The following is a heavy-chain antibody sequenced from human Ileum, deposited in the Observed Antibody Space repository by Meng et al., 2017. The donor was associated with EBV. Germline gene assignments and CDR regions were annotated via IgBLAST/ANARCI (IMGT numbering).Heavy chain of an antibody. CDR2: INHSGST. J-gene: IGHJ5*02. Sequence: QVLLQRWGAGLWKPSRTLSLSCAVYGGFFSVYYWSWIRQSPGKGLEWIGEINHSGSTNYNPSLKSRVTISVDTSKNQFSLKLTSVTAADTAVYYCAREARSSGYHPGIGPWGQGTLVTVSS. CDR3: AREARSSGYHPGIGP. D-gene: IGHD3-22*01. V-gene: IGHV4-34*02. CDR1: GGFFSVYY.